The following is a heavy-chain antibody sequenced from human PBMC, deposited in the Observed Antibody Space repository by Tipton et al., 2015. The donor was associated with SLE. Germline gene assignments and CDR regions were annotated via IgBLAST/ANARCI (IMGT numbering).Heavy chain of an antibody. Sequence: TLSLTCAVYGGSFSGYYWSWIRQPPGKGLEWIGEINHSGSTNYNPSLKSRVTISVDTSKNQFSLKLSSVTAADTAVYYCARRPTAGYDFWSGYLWVWYFDYWGKGTLVTVSS. CDR1: GGSFSGYY. J-gene: IGHJ4*02. V-gene: IGHV4-34*01. CDR2: INHSGST. D-gene: IGHD3-3*01. CDR3: ARRPTAGYDFWSGYLWVWYFDY.